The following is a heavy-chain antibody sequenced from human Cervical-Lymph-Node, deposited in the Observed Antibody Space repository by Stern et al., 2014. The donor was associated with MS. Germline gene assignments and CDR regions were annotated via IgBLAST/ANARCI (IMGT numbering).Heavy chain of an antibody. Sequence: VQLLESGAEVKKPGASVKVSCKASGYTFTDYYMHWVRQAPGQGLEWMGSINPNSGGTNYAQRFQGRVSMTRDTSISTAYMELSRLRSDDTAVFYCARDGDNWFDPWGQGTLVTVSS. CDR1: GYTFTDYY. CDR3: ARDGDNWFDP. CDR2: INPNSGGT. V-gene: IGHV1-2*02. J-gene: IGHJ5*02.